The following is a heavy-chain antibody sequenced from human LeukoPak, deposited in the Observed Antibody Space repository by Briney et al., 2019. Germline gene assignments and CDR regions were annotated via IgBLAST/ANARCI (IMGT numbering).Heavy chain of an antibody. Sequence: GGSLRLSCAASGFTFSPYAMSWVRQAPGKGLEWVAGIPAGGDTYYADSVKGRFTISRDNSKNTVDLQMNSLRVEDTAIYYCAKDYKSGDGYWDFDYWGQGILVTVSS. CDR2: IPAGGDT. V-gene: IGHV3-23*01. CDR3: AKDYKSGDGYWDFDY. D-gene: IGHD5-24*01. CDR1: GFTFSPYA. J-gene: IGHJ4*02.